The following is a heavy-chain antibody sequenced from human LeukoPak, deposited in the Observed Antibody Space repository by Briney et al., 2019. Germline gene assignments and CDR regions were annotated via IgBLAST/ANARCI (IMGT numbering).Heavy chain of an antibody. J-gene: IGHJ4*02. CDR3: AKRLYGSGGYYQFDY. CDR2: VRAGGGST. Sequence: GGSLRLSCAAYGFTFSGYAMTWVRQAPGKGLEWVSTVRAGGGSTYYADSVKGRFTISSDNPKNTLHLQMNSLRAEDTAVYYCAKRLYGSGGYYQFDYWGQGTLVTVSS. D-gene: IGHD3-10*01. CDR1: GFTFSGYA. V-gene: IGHV3-23*01.